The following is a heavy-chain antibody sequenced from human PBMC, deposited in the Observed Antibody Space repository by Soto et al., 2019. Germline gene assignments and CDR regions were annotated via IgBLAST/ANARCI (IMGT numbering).Heavy chain of an antibody. V-gene: IGHV6-1*01. Sequence: SQTLSLTCAISGDSVSSNSAAWNWIRQSPSRGLEWLGRTYYRSKWDNDYAGSVKSRITINPDTSKNQFSLRLTSVTAADSAVYYCAREPFLPKARHDYWGQGALVTVSS. J-gene: IGHJ4*02. CDR2: TYYRSKWDN. CDR1: GDSVSSNSAA. CDR3: AREPFLPKARHDY. D-gene: IGHD3-3*01.